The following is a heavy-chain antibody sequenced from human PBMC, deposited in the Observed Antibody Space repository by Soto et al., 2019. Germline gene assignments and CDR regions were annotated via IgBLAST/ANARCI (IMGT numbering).Heavy chain of an antibody. CDR2: IYSGGTT. CDR1: GFSVSDNY. V-gene: IGHV3-53*01. Sequence: EVQLVESGGGLIRPGGSLRLSCAASGFSVSDNYMSWVRQAPGKGLEWVSVIYSGGTTYYADSVKGRFTISRDNSKKTLYLEMNSLRDEDTAVYYCAREGYYDSSGYQTAGYWGQGTLVTVSS. J-gene: IGHJ4*02. D-gene: IGHD3-22*01. CDR3: AREGYYDSSGYQTAGY.